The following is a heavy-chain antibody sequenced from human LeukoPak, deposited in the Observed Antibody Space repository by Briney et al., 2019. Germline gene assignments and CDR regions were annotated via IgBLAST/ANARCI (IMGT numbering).Heavy chain of an antibody. CDR3: ARVYCSSTSCYENWFDP. Sequence: SVKVSCKASGGTFSGYAISWVRQAPGQGLEWMGRIIPILGIANYAQKFQGRVTITADKSTSTAYMELSSLRSEDTAVYYCARVYCSSTSCYENWFDPWGQGTLVTVSS. D-gene: IGHD2-2*01. J-gene: IGHJ5*02. CDR1: GGTFSGYA. V-gene: IGHV1-69*04. CDR2: IIPILGIA.